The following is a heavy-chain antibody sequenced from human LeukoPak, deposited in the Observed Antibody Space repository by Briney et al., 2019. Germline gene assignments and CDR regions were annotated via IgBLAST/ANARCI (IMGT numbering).Heavy chain of an antibody. V-gene: IGHV4-39*01. CDR1: GASISTNTHY. CDR2: IHHTGTP. CDR3: MRHASGEPPRY. J-gene: IGHJ4*02. Sequence: SETLSLTCIVSGASISTNTHYWGWVCQPPGKGLEWIASIHHTGTPYYNPSLKSRVTISVDTSKNQFSLQFSSVIAADTAVYYCMRHASGEPPRYWGQGTLVAASS. D-gene: IGHD7-27*01.